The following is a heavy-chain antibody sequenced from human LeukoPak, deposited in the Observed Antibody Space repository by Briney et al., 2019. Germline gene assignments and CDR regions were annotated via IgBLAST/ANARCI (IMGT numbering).Heavy chain of an antibody. CDR1: GYTFTGYI. CDR3: AREREYNWFDP. J-gene: IGHJ5*02. V-gene: IGHV1-2*02. Sequence: ASVKVSCKASGYTFTGYIMHWVRKAPGQGLEWMGWINPNSGGTNYAQKFQGRVTMTRDTSISTAYMELSRLRSDDTAVYYCAREREYNWFDPWGQGTLVTVSS. CDR2: INPNSGGT.